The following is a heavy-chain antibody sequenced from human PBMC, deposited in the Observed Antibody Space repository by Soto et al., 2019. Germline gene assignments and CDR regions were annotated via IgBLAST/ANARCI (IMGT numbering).Heavy chain of an antibody. CDR1: GFSVSNYW. J-gene: IGHJ4*02. Sequence: GESLKISCKGSGFSVSNYWIGWVRQMPGKGLEWMGIIYPGDSDTTYSPSFQGQVTLSADKSINTAYLQWSSLKASDTAMYYCARRGPMYSYHDSWSGIDFDYWGQGTLVTVSS. CDR3: ARRGPMYSYHDSWSGIDFDY. CDR2: IYPGDSDT. V-gene: IGHV5-51*01. D-gene: IGHD3-3*01.